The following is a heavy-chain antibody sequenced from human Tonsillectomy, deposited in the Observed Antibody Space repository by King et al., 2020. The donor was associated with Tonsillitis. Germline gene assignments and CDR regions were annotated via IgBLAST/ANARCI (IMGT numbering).Heavy chain of an antibody. D-gene: IGHD6-13*01. Sequence: VQLQESGPGLVKPSETLSLTCTVSGGSISSSYWSWVRQPPGQGLEWFGYVYYSGRTYYNPSLSSRVTISVNTSKNHFSLRLSSVPAADTAVYYCARSGIPAADWYFDLWGRGTLVTVSS. J-gene: IGHJ2*01. CDR1: GGSISSSY. CDR2: VYYSGRT. CDR3: ARSGIPAADWYFDL. V-gene: IGHV4-59*08.